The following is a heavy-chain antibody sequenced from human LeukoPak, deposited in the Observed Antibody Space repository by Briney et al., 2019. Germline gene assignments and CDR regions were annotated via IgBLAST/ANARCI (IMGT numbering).Heavy chain of an antibody. Sequence: PSETLSLTCIVSGGSIRSNSYWWGWIRQPPGKGLEWIGSICYGGSTYYSPSLKSRVSISVDTSKNQFSLKLSSVTAADTAVYYCARLHDYGDYYADHWGQGTLVTVSS. CDR1: GGSIRSNSYW. D-gene: IGHD4-17*01. J-gene: IGHJ5*02. CDR3: ARLHDYGDYYADH. V-gene: IGHV4-39*01. CDR2: ICYGGST.